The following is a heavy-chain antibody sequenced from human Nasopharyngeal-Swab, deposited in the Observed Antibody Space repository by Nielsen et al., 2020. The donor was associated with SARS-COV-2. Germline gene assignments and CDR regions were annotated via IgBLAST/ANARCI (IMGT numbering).Heavy chain of an antibody. CDR3: AKDYYDSSGYYYPLRFDY. CDR1: GFTFSSYG. CDR2: ISYDGSNK. D-gene: IGHD3-22*01. V-gene: IGHV3-30*18. J-gene: IGHJ4*02. Sequence: GGSLRLSCASSGFTFSSYGMHWVRQAPGKGLEWVAVISYDGSNKYYADSVKGRFTISRDNSKNTLHLQMNSLRAEDTAVYYCAKDYYDSSGYYYPLRFDYWGQGTLVTVSS.